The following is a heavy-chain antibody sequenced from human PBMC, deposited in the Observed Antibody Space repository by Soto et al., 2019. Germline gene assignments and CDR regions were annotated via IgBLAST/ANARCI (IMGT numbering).Heavy chain of an antibody. CDR1: GYTFSSYG. Sequence: ASVKVSCKASGYTFSSYGINWVRQVPGQGLEWLGWVSPYDGYTNYAQILQGRVSMTTDTSTKTAYMEVRSLRSDDTAVYYCARGGYYDSSGSRNYFYYGMNVWGQGTTVTVSS. CDR3: ARGGYYDSSGSRNYFYYGMNV. D-gene: IGHD3-22*01. V-gene: IGHV1-18*01. CDR2: VSPYDGYT. J-gene: IGHJ6*02.